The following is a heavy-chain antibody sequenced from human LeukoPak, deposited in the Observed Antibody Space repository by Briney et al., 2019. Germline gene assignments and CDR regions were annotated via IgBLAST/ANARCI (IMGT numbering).Heavy chain of an antibody. CDR1: GGTFSSYA. D-gene: IGHD2-15*01. CDR3: ARGHCSGGSCREYYYYGMDV. J-gene: IGHJ6*02. Sequence: ASVKVSCKASGGTFSSYAISWVRQAPGQGLEWMGRIIPILGIANYAQKFQGRVTITADKSTSTAYMELSSLRSEDTAVYYCARGHCSGGSCREYYYYGMDVWGQGTTVTVSS. CDR2: IIPILGIA. V-gene: IGHV1-69*04.